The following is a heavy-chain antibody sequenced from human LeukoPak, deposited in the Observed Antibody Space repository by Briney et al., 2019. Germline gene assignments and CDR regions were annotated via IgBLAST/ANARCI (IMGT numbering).Heavy chain of an antibody. V-gene: IGHV3-48*01. CDR3: ARNSMWTQLWFFDY. J-gene: IGHJ4*02. CDR2: ISSSSSTI. Sequence: PGGSLRLSCAASGFTFSSYSMNWVRQAPGKGLEWVSYISSSSSTIYYADSVKGRFTISRDNAKNSLYLQMNSLRAEDTAVYYCARNSMWTQLWFFDYWGQGTLVTVSS. D-gene: IGHD5-18*01. CDR1: GFTFSSYS.